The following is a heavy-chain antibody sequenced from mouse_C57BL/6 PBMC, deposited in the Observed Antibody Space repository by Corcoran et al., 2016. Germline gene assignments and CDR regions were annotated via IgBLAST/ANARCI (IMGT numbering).Heavy chain of an antibody. CDR1: GYSITSGYY. CDR2: ISYDGSN. D-gene: IGHD1-1*01. V-gene: IGHV3-6*01. Sequence: DVQLQESGPGLVKPSQSLSLTCSVTGYSITSGYYWNWIRQFPGNKLEWMGYISYDGSNNYNPSLKNRISITRDTSKNQFFLKLNSVTTEDTATYYCARDGHYGSSYGYYAMDYWGQGTSVTGSS. CDR3: ARDGHYGSSYGYYAMDY. J-gene: IGHJ4*01.